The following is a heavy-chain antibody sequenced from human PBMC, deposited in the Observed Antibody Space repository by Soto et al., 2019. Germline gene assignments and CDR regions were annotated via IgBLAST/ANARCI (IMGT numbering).Heavy chain of an antibody. Sequence: QVQLVQSGAEVKKPGASVKVSCKASGYTFTSYGITWVRQAPGQGLEWMGWINPYNGNTNYAQKLQGRVTMTTDTSTNTAYMELRSPRSEDTAVCYCARDWFGIDYWGQGTLVTVSS. CDR3: ARDWFGIDY. CDR1: GYTFTSYG. V-gene: IGHV1-18*01. D-gene: IGHD3-16*01. J-gene: IGHJ4*02. CDR2: INPYNGNT.